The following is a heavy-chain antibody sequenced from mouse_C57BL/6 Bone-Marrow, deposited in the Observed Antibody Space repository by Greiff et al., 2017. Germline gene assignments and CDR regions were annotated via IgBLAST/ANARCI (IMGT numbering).Heavy chain of an antibody. Sequence: QVQLQQSGAELVKPGASVKISCKASGYAFSSYWMNWVKQRPGKGLEWIGQIYPGDGDTNYNGKFKGKATLTADKSSSTAYMQLSSLTSEDSAVYFCARCGYYSYCAMDYWGQGTSVTVSS. V-gene: IGHV1-80*01. CDR3: ARCGYYSYCAMDY. CDR2: IYPGDGDT. D-gene: IGHD2-3*01. J-gene: IGHJ4*01. CDR1: GYAFSSYW.